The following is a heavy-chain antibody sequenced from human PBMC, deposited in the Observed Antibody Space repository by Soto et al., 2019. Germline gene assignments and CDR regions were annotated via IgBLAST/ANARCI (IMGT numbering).Heavy chain of an antibody. Sequence: QVQLQESGPGLVKPSGTLSLTCAVSSGSISSSNWWSWVRQPPGKGLEWIGEIYHSGSTNYNPSLKSRVTISVDKSKSQCSLKLRSVTAADTAVYYCARSLAAAGNYYYYYYMDVWGKGTTVTVSS. CDR1: SGSISSSNW. J-gene: IGHJ6*03. CDR3: ARSLAAAGNYYYYYYMDV. D-gene: IGHD6-13*01. V-gene: IGHV4-4*02. CDR2: IYHSGST.